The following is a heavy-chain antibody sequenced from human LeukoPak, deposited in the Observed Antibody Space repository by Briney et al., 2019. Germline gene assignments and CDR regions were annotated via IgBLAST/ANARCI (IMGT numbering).Heavy chain of an antibody. Sequence: PGGSLRLSCAASGFTFSNYWMHWVRQAPGKGLVRVSRINSDGSSTTSADSVKGRFTISRDNAKSTLYLQMNSLRAEDTAVYYCAKGGATVIDYWGQGTLVTVSS. V-gene: IGHV3-74*01. CDR3: AKGGATVIDY. CDR1: GFTFSNYW. J-gene: IGHJ4*02. CDR2: INSDGSST. D-gene: IGHD4-17*01.